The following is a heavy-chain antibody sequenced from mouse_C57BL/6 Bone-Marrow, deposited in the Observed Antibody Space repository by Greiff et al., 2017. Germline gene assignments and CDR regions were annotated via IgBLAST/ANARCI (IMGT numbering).Heavy chain of an antibody. CDR2: IWRGGST. CDR3: AKRYGSSPLYYYAMDY. J-gene: IGHJ4*01. Sequence: QVQLQQSGPGLVQPSQSLSIPCTVSGFSLTSYGVHWVRPSPGKGLEWLGVIWRGGSTDYNAAFMSRLSITKDNSKSQVFFKMNSLQADDTAIYYCAKRYGSSPLYYYAMDYWGQGTSATVSS. D-gene: IGHD1-1*01. V-gene: IGHV2-5*01. CDR1: GFSLTSYG.